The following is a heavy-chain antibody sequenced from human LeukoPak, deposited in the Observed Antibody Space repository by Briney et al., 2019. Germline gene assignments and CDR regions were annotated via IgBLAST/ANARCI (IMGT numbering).Heavy chain of an antibody. J-gene: IGHJ4*02. V-gene: IGHV3-23*01. CDR1: GFTFSNYA. CDR2: FSGSAGTT. D-gene: IGHD3-10*01. Sequence: PRGSLRLSCAASGFTFSNYAMSWVRQAPGKGLEWVSGFSGSAGTTHYADSVKGRFTISRDNSKNTLYLQMNSLRAEDTAVYYCAKTAIILVRGVSYFDSWGQGTLVTVSS. CDR3: AKTAIILVRGVSYFDS.